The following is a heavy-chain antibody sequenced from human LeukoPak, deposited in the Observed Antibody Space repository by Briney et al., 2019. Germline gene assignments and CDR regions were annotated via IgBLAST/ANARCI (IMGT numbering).Heavy chain of an antibody. J-gene: IGHJ3*02. CDR2: ITSSGSKT. D-gene: IGHD4-17*01. CDR3: ARDLGDYVGYDAFDI. Sequence: GGSLRLSCAASGFTFSSYEMNWVRQAPGKGLEWLSYITSSGSKTYYADSVKGRFTISRDNAKNSLFLQMNSLRAEDTAVYYCARDLGDYVGYDAFDIWGQGTMVTVSS. CDR1: GFTFSSYE. V-gene: IGHV3-48*03.